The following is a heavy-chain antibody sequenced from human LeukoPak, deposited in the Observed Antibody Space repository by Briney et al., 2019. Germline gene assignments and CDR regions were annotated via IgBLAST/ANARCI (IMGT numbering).Heavy chain of an antibody. CDR2: ISYSGST. CDR1: GGSISSYY. CDR3: ARGGSDGSWSGYYTMTDY. Sequence: PSETLSLTCTVSGGSISSYYWSWIRQPPGKGLEWIGYISYSGSTNYNPSFKSRVTISVDTSKNQFSLHLSSVTAADTAVYYCARGGSDGSWSGYYTMTDYWGQGTLVTVSS. D-gene: IGHD3-3*01. V-gene: IGHV4-59*01. J-gene: IGHJ4*02.